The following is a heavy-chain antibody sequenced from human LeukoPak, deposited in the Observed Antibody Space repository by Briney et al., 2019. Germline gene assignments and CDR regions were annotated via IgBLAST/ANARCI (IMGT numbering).Heavy chain of an antibody. CDR3: ALSIAAAGHDAFDI. CDR2: IIPMSDTA. Sequence: SVKVSCKASGGTFNSYAISWVRQAPGQGLEWMEGIIPMSDTANYPQKFRGRLTITADIPTSTVYMELSSLRSEDTAVYYCALSIAAAGHDAFDIWGQGTMVTVSS. D-gene: IGHD6-13*01. J-gene: IGHJ3*02. V-gene: IGHV1-69*06. CDR1: GGTFNSYA.